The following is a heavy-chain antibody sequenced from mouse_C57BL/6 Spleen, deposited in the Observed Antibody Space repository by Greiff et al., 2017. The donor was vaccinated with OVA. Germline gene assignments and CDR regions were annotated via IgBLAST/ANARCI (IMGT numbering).Heavy chain of an antibody. D-gene: IGHD1-2*01. Sequence: EVQLQQSGPELVKPGASVKMSCKASGYTFTDYNMHWVKQSHGKSLEWIGYINPNNGGTSYNQKFKGKATLTVNKSSSTAYMELRSLTSEESAVYYCARGHYYGYAMDYWGQGTSVTVSS. J-gene: IGHJ4*01. CDR2: INPNNGGT. V-gene: IGHV1-22*01. CDR1: GYTFTDYN. CDR3: ARGHYYGYAMDY.